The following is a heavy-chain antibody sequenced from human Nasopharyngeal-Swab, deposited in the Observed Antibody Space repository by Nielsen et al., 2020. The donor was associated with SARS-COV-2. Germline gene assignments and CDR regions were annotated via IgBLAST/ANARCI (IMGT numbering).Heavy chain of an antibody. CDR3: AGGGYCSGGSCYSFDACDI. V-gene: IGHV1-8*01. D-gene: IGHD2-15*01. CDR2: MNPNSGNT. CDR1: GYTFTSYD. J-gene: IGHJ3*02. Sequence: ASVKVSCKASGYTFTSYDINWVRQATGQGLEWMGWMNPNSGNTGYAQKFQGRVTMTRDTSISTAYMELSRLRSDDTAVYYCAGGGYCSGGSCYSFDACDIWGQGTMVTVSS.